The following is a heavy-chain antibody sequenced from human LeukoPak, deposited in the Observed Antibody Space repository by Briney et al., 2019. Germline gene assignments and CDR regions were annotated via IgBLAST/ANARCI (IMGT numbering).Heavy chain of an antibody. D-gene: IGHD5-18*01. Sequence: SETLSLTCTVSGGSISSSSYYWGWIRQPPGKGLEWIGSIYYSGSTYYNPSLKSRVTISVDTSKNQFSLKLSSVTAADTAVYYCARHAGGYSYGDVDYWGQGTLVTVSS. J-gene: IGHJ4*02. CDR3: ARHAGGYSYGDVDY. V-gene: IGHV4-39*01. CDR1: GGSISSSSYY. CDR2: IYYSGST.